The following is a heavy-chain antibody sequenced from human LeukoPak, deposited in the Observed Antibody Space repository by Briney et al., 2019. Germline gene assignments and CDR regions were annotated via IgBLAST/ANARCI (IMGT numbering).Heavy chain of an antibody. Sequence: GGSLRLSCAASGFTFSSYAMNWVRQAPGKGLEWVSAISGSGGSTYYADSVKGRFTISRDNSKNTLYLQMNSLRAEDTAVYYCAKDPFHYYGSGESYFDYWGQGTLVTVSS. CDR2: ISGSGGST. D-gene: IGHD3-10*01. CDR1: GFTFSSYA. V-gene: IGHV3-23*01. J-gene: IGHJ4*02. CDR3: AKDPFHYYGSGESYFDY.